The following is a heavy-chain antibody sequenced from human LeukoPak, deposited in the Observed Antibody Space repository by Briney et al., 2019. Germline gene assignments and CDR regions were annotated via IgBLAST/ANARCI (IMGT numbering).Heavy chain of an antibody. CDR3: ARGLNYYDSSGHYWYFDL. Sequence: PSETLSLTCTVSGGSISSYYWSWIRQPPGKGLEWIGYIYYSGSTNYNPSLKSRVTIPVDTSKNQFSLKLSSVTAADTAVYYCARGLNYYDSSGHYWYFDLWGRGTLVTVSS. D-gene: IGHD3-22*01. J-gene: IGHJ2*01. CDR1: GGSISSYY. V-gene: IGHV4-59*01. CDR2: IYYSGST.